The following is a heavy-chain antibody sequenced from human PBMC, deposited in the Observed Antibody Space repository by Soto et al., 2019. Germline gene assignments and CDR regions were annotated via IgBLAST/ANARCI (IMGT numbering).Heavy chain of an antibody. D-gene: IGHD2-8*01. V-gene: IGHV3-23*01. CDR1: GFTFSSYA. CDR3: AKVLRYCTNGVCYTDYGMDV. J-gene: IGHJ6*02. CDR2: ISGSGGST. Sequence: GGSLRLSCAASGFTFSSYAMSWVRQAPGKGLEWVSAISGSGGSTYYADSVKGRFTISRDNSKNTLYLQMNSLRAEDTAVYYCAKVLRYCTNGVCYTDYGMDVWRQGTTVTVSS.